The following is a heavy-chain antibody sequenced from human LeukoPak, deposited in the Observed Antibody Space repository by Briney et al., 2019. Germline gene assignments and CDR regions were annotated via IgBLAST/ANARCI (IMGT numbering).Heavy chain of an antibody. J-gene: IGHJ4*02. CDR3: AAGDWTTWNFDY. CDR1: GGSISSHY. D-gene: IGHD3/OR15-3a*01. Sequence: SETLSLTCTVSGGSISSHYWSWIRQPPGKGLEWIGYIYYSGSTNYIPSLKSRVTISVDTSKNQFSLKLSSVTAADTAVYYCAAGDWTTWNFDYWGQGTLVTVSS. CDR2: IYYSGST. V-gene: IGHV4-59*11.